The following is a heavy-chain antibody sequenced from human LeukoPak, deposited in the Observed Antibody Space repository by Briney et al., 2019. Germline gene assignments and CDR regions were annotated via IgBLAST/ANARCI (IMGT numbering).Heavy chain of an antibody. CDR3: ARHGQSTAMVTNWFDP. V-gene: IGHV5-51*01. CDR1: GYSFTSYW. CDR2: IYPGDSDT. D-gene: IGHD5-18*01. J-gene: IGHJ5*02. Sequence: GESLKISCKGSGYSFTSYWIGWVRQMPGKGLEWMRIIYPGDSDTRYSPSFQGQVTISADKSISTAYLQWSSLKASDTAMYYCARHGQSTAMVTNWFDPWGQGTLVTVSS.